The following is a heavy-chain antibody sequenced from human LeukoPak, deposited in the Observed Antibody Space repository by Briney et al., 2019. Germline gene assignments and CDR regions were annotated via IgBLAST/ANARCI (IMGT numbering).Heavy chain of an antibody. CDR1: GYTFTTYG. Sequence: ASVKVSCKASGYTFTTYGISWVRQAPGQGLEWMGWISAYRGNTIYAQKFHDRVTLTTDTSTATAYMELGSLSSDDTAVYYCARDRGYSRGNYFDYWGQGTLVTVSS. V-gene: IGHV1-18*01. J-gene: IGHJ4*02. CDR3: ARDRGYSRGNYFDY. CDR2: ISAYRGNT. D-gene: IGHD6-13*01.